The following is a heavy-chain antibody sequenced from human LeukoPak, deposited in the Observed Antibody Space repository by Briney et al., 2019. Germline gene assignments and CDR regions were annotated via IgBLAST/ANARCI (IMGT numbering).Heavy chain of an antibody. CDR3: ARDPRAGWSYFNLYYFDY. CDR1: GFTFSDYY. D-gene: IGHD1-26*01. V-gene: IGHV3-11*01. Sequence: GGSLRLSCAASGFTFSDYYMSWIRQAPGKGLEWVSYISSSGSTIYYADSVKGRFTISRDNAKNSLYLHMNSLRAEDTAVYYCARDPRAGWSYFNLYYFDYWGQGTLVTVSS. CDR2: ISSSGSTI. J-gene: IGHJ4*02.